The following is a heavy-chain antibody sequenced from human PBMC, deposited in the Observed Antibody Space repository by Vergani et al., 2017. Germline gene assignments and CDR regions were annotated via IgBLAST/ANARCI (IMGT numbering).Heavy chain of an antibody. D-gene: IGHD3-10*01. V-gene: IGHV3-23*01. Sequence: EVQLLESGGGLVQPGGSLRLSCAASGFTFSSYAMSWVRQAPGKGLEWVSALSGSGGSTYYADSVKGRFTISRDNSKNTLYLQMNSLRAEDTAVYYCAKDLIWFGEAPGGMDVWGQGTTVTVSS. CDR2: LSGSGGST. CDR3: AKDLIWFGEAPGGMDV. J-gene: IGHJ6*02. CDR1: GFTFSSYA.